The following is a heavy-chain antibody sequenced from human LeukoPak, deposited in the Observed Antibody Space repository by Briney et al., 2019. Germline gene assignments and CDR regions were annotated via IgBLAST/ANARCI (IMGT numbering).Heavy chain of an antibody. CDR3: ARGLAVPYYYDSSGYHWFDP. Sequence: ASVKVSCKASGYTFTSYGISWVRQAPGQGLEWMGWISAYNGNTNYAQKLQGRVTMTTDTSTSTAYMELRSLRSDDTAVYYCARGLAVPYYYDSSGYHWFDPWGQGTLVTVSS. CDR1: GYTFTSYG. CDR2: ISAYNGNT. J-gene: IGHJ5*02. V-gene: IGHV1-18*01. D-gene: IGHD3-22*01.